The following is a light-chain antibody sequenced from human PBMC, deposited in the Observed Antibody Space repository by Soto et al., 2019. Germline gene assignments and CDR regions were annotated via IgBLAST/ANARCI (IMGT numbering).Light chain of an antibody. CDR1: QSVSSN. CDR3: QQYNNWYT. Sequence: EIVMTQSPATLSVSPGERATLSCRASQSVSSNLAWYQQKPCQAPRLLIYGASTRATGIPARFSGSGSGTEFTLTISSLQSEDFAAYYCQQYNNWYTFGQGTKLEIK. V-gene: IGKV3-15*01. J-gene: IGKJ2*01. CDR2: GAS.